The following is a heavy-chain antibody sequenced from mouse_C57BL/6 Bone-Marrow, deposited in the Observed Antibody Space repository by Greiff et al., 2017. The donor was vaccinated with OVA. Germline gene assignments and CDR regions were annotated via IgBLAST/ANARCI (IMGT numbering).Heavy chain of an antibody. V-gene: IGHV1-19*01. CDR3: SRPTGDYFDY. Sequence: EVQLQQSGPVLVKPGASVKMSCKASGYTFTDYYMNWVKQSHGKSLEWIGVINPYNGGTSYNQKFKGKATLTVDKSSSTAYMELNSLTSEDSAVYYCSRPTGDYFDYWGQGTTLTVSS. CDR1: GYTFTDYY. CDR2: INPYNGGT. J-gene: IGHJ2*01. D-gene: IGHD2-10*01.